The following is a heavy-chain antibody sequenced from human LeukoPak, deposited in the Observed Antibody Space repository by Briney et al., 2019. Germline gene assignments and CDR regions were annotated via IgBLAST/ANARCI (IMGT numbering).Heavy chain of an antibody. CDR1: GGSISSYY. V-gene: IGHV4-59*01. CDR3: ARGAAEGWFDP. Sequence: SETLSLTCTVSGGSISSYYWSWLRQPPGKGLEWIGYIYYSGSTNYNPSLKSRVTISVDTSKNQFSLKLSSVTAADTAVYYCARGAAEGWFDPWGQGTLVTVSS. CDR2: IYYSGST. D-gene: IGHD6-13*01. J-gene: IGHJ5*02.